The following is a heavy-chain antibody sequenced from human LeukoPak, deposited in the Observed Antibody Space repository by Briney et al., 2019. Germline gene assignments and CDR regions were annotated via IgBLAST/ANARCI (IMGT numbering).Heavy chain of an antibody. CDR1: GDSIISSTSY. D-gene: IGHD2/OR15-2a*01. J-gene: IGHJ3*01. CDR2: VSYSGGT. V-gene: IGHV4-39*01. CDR3: ARLYYFTTSGYNAFDV. Sequence: SETLSLTCTVSGDSIISSTSYWGWAPLSPGKGLEWIGNVSYSGGTYYNPSLKSRVTLSVDTSKNQFYLRLSSVTAADTSTYYCARLYYFTTSGYNAFDVWGQGTMVAVSS.